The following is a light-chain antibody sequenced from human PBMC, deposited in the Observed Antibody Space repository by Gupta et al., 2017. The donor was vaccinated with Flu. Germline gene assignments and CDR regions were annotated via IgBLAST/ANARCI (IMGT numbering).Light chain of an antibody. CDR1: SIRNSY. CDR2: AKN. J-gene: IGLJ2*01. Sequence: SSEPTQDPALSVALVQTVTLTLTVDSIRNSYASWYRHKPGQAPVHVIYAKNIRPSATPVRFAVSSSGNTASVTITGAQAEDEADYYCNSRDSTDNHHVVFGGGTKLTVL. V-gene: IGLV3-19*01. CDR3: NSRDSTDNHHVV.